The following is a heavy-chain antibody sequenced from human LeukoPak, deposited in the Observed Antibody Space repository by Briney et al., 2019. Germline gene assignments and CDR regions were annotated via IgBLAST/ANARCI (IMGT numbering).Heavy chain of an antibody. CDR2: IYYSGST. J-gene: IGHJ3*02. V-gene: IGHV4-39*01. D-gene: IGHD2-15*01. Sequence: PSETLSLTCTVSGGSISSSSYYWGWIRQPPGKGLEWIGSIYYSGSTYYNPSLKSRVTISVDTSKNQFSLKLSSVTAADTAVYYCARSNPDIVVVVAAKPECAFDIWGQGTMVTVSS. CDR3: ARSNPDIVVVVAAKPECAFDI. CDR1: GGSISSSSYY.